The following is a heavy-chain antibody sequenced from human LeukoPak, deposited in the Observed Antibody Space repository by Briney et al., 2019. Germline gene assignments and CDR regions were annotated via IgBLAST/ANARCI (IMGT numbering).Heavy chain of an antibody. Sequence: GASVKVSCKASGYTFTSYGISWVRQAPGQGLEWMGGIIPIFGTATYAQKFQGGVTITADEFTSTVYMELSSLSSEDTAVYYCARDRSGVPGTPWYFDLWGRGTLVTVSS. D-gene: IGHD3-10*01. J-gene: IGHJ2*01. CDR1: GYTFTSYG. CDR2: IIPIFGTA. V-gene: IGHV1-69*13. CDR3: ARDRSGVPGTPWYFDL.